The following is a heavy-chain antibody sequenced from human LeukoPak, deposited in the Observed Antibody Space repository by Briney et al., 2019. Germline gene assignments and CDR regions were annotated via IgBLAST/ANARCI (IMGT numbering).Heavy chain of an antibody. CDR1: GFTFSDYG. J-gene: IGHJ4*02. CDR2: IRYDGSNK. D-gene: IGHD1-14*01. CDR3: AIDKNCRVPGED. Sequence: GGSLRLSCAASGFTFSDYGIHWVRQAPGKGLEWVTFIRYDGSNKYYADSVKGRFTISRDNSKNTVSVQMNSLRVEDTALYYCAIDKNCRVPGEDWGQGTLVTVSS. V-gene: IGHV3-30*02.